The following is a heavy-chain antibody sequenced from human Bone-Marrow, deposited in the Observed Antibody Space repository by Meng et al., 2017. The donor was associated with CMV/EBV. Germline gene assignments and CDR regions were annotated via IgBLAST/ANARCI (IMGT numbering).Heavy chain of an antibody. J-gene: IGHJ4*02. Sequence: GESLKISCAASGFTFSDYYMSWIRQAPGKGLEWVSYISSSGSTIYYADSVKGRFTISRDNAKNSLYLQMNSLRAEDTAVYYCAGGFLEWLLPFDYWGQGTLVTVSS. CDR2: ISSSGSTI. D-gene: IGHD3-3*01. CDR3: AGGFLEWLLPFDY. CDR1: GFTFSDYY. V-gene: IGHV3-11*04.